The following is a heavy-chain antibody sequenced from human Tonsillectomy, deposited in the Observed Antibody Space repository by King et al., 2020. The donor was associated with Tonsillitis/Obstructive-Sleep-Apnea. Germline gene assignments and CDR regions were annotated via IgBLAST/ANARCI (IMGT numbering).Heavy chain of an antibody. CDR1: GFTFDDYS. J-gene: IGHJ6*03. CDR3: ARGVRRIYYYYYYMDV. CDR2: INWNGGST. Sequence: VQLVESGGGVVRPGGSLRLSCAASGFTFDDYSMSWVRQAPGKGLEWVSGINWNGGSTGYADSVQGRFTISRDNAKNSLYLQMNSLRAEVTAFYYCARGVRRIYYYYYYMDVWGKGTTVTVSS. D-gene: IGHD2-15*01. V-gene: IGHV3-20*04.